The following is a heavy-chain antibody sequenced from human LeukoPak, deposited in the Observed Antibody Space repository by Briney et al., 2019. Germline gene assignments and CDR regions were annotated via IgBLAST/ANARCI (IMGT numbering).Heavy chain of an antibody. CDR3: ARHLNYYGSGSPVNWFDP. CDR2: IIPIFGTA. D-gene: IGHD3-10*01. J-gene: IGHJ5*02. Sequence: SVKVSCKASGGAFSRYAISWVRQAPGQGLEWMGGIIPIFGTANYAQKFQARVTITADKSTSTAYMELSSLRSEDTAVYYCARHLNYYGSGSPVNWFDPWGQGTLVTVSS. V-gene: IGHV1-69*06. CDR1: GGAFSRYA.